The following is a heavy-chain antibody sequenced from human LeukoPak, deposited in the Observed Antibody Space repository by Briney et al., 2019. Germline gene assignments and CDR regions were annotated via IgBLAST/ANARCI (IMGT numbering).Heavy chain of an antibody. V-gene: IGHV4-4*07. J-gene: IGHJ4*02. Sequence: ETLSLTCTVSAGSIICSYWSWIRQPAPKGLEWIGRIYSSGSTNYNPSLKSRVTISVETSKNQVSLKLNSVTAADTTVYYCARGFCSGGSCYLFDSWGQGTLVTVSS. D-gene: IGHD2-15*01. CDR1: AGSIICSY. CDR3: ARGFCSGGSCYLFDS. CDR2: IYSSGST.